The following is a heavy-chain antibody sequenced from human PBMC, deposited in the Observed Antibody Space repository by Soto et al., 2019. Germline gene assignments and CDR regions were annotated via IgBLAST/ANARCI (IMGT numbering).Heavy chain of an antibody. CDR2: IYPGDSKT. Sequence: GESLKISCKGSGYSFTNYWIGWVRQMPGKGLEWMGIIYPGDSKTTYSPSFRGQVSISVDKVISTAYLQWSSLKASDTALYYCARTRSFTLGFYYDGMDVWGQGTTVTVSS. D-gene: IGHD6-6*01. J-gene: IGHJ6*02. CDR1: GYSFTNYW. CDR3: ARTRSFTLGFYYDGMDV. V-gene: IGHV5-51*01.